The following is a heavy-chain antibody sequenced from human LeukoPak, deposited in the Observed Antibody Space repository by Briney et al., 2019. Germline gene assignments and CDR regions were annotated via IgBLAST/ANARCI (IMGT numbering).Heavy chain of an antibody. Sequence: ASVKVSCKASGGTFSSYAISWVRQAPGQGLEWMGWINPNSGGTNYAQKFQGKVTMTRDTSISTAYMELSRLRSDDTAVYYCARVEGGQYYYDSSGPFDPWGQGTLVTVSS. D-gene: IGHD3-22*01. CDR3: ARVEGGQYYYDSSGPFDP. V-gene: IGHV1-2*02. CDR2: INPNSGGT. CDR1: GGTFSSYA. J-gene: IGHJ5*02.